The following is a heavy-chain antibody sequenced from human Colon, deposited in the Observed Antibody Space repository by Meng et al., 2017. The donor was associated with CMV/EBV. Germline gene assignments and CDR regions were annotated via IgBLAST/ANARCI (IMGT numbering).Heavy chain of an antibody. Sequence: QVQWVQSGAGVKKPGASGKVACKTSGYTFTGYFMFWVRQAPGQGLEWMGSLNPNSGDANSAQKFHGRLTMTRDTSIHTAYMELGSLRSDDTAVYYCATISGGDFDFWGQGTLVTVSS. V-gene: IGHV1-2*02. CDR3: ATISGGDFDF. J-gene: IGHJ4*02. CDR1: GYTFTGYF. D-gene: IGHD3-10*01. CDR2: LNPNSGDA.